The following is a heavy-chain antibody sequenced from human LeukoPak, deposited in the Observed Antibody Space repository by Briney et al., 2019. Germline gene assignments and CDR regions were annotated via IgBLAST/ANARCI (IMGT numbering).Heavy chain of an antibody. CDR1: GFTFSNYA. J-gene: IGHJ5*02. CDR2: ISGSGGST. V-gene: IGHV3-23*01. D-gene: IGHD2-2*01. Sequence: GGSLRLSCAASGFTFSNYAMSWVRQAPGKGLERVSAISGSGGSTYYADSVKGRFTISRDNSKNTLYLQMNSQRAEDTAVYYCAKDFRSNRYCSSTSCYANWFDPWGQGTLVTVSS. CDR3: AKDFRSNRYCSSTSCYANWFDP.